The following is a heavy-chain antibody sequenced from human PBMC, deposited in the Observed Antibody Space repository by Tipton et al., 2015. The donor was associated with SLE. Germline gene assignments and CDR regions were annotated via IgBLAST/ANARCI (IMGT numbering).Heavy chain of an antibody. CDR1: GGSISSSSYY. CDR3: ARGKDIVVARDAFDI. D-gene: IGHD2-15*01. Sequence: GLVKPSETLSLICTVSGGSISSSSYYWGWIRQSPGKGLEWIGSINHRGSTNYNPSLKSRVTISVDTSKNQFSLKLSSVTAADTAVYYCARGKDIVVARDAFDIWGQVTMVTVSS. V-gene: IGHV4-39*07. J-gene: IGHJ3*02. CDR2: INHRGST.